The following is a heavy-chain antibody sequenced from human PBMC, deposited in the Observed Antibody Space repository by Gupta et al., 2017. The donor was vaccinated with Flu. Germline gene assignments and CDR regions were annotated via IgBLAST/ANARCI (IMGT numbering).Heavy chain of an antibody. J-gene: IGHJ3*02. D-gene: IGHD5-12*01. CDR1: GFTFSSYS. V-gene: IGHV3-48*01. CDR3: ARRGLRDFAFDI. Sequence: EVQLVESGGGLVQPGGYLRLSCAASGFTFSSYSMNWVRQAPGKGLEWISYSSSSSNTIYYADSVKGRMTISRDNAKNSLYLQMNSLRAEEMAVYYWARRGLRDFAFDIWGQGTMVTVSS. CDR2: SSSSSNTI.